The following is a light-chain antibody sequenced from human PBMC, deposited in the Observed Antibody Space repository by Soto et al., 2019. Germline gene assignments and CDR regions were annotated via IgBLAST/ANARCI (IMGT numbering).Light chain of an antibody. V-gene: IGLV1-40*01. CDR2: GNS. J-gene: IGLJ3*02. CDR3: QSYDISLPTWV. CDR1: SSNIGAGYD. Sequence: QSVLTQPPSVSGAPRQRVTISCTGSSSNIGAGYDVHWYQQLPGTAPKLLIYGNSNRPSRVPDRFSGSKSGASASLAITGRQAEDESDYYCQSYDISLPTWVFGGGTKLTVL.